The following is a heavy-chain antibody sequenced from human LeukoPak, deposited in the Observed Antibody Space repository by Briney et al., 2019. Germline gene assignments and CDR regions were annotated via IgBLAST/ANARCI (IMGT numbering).Heavy chain of an antibody. CDR3: AARISGYVYYYMDV. CDR1: GFTFSNYS. V-gene: IGHV3-21*01. Sequence: GGSLRLSCAASGFTFSNYSMNWARQAPGKGLEWVSSISSRSSYIYYADSVKGRFTISRDNAKNSLYLQMNSLRAEDTAVYYCAARISGYVYYYMDVWGKGTTVTVSS. CDR2: ISSRSSYI. J-gene: IGHJ6*03. D-gene: IGHD5-12*01.